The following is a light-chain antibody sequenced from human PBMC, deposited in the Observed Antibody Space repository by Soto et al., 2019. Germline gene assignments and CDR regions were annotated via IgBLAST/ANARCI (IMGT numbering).Light chain of an antibody. J-gene: IGLJ1*01. Sequence: QSALTQPASVSGSPGQSIAISCTGTNSDFGGSSYVSWYQQHPGMAPKLLIYDVSSRPSGISNRFSGSKSGNTASLTISGLQAEDEADYYCSSYTTSITYVFGTGTKVTVL. CDR1: NSDFGGSSY. CDR2: DVS. V-gene: IGLV2-14*03. CDR3: SSYTTSITYV.